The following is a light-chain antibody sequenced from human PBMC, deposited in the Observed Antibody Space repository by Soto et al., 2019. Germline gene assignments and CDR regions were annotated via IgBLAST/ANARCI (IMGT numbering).Light chain of an antibody. Sequence: EIVLTQSPATLSLSPGERATLSCRASQSVSSYLAWYQQKPGQPPTLLIYDASNRATGIPARFSGSGSGTDFTLTISSLEPEDFAVYYCQQRSNWPSYTFGQGTKLEIK. J-gene: IGKJ2*01. V-gene: IGKV3-11*01. CDR1: QSVSSY. CDR2: DAS. CDR3: QQRSNWPSYT.